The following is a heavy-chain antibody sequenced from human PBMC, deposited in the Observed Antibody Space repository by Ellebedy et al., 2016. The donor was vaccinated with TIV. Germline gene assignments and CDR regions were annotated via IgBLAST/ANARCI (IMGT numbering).Heavy chain of an antibody. CDR2: IYYTGST. CDR1: LGSISSHY. J-gene: IGHJ4*02. D-gene: IGHD3-3*01. V-gene: IGHV4-59*11. CDR3: AREFRYDFWRGPLEH. Sequence: SETLSLXCTVSLGSISSHYWTWIRQPPGKGLEWIGNIYYTGSTSYSPSLTGRVTISIDTPKNQFSLKVTSVTAADTAVYYCAREFRYDFWRGPLEHWGQGTTVTVSS.